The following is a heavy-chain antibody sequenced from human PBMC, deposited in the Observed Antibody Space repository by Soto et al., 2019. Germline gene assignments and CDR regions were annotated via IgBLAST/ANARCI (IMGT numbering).Heavy chain of an antibody. CDR1: GGSVSSSSYY. Sequence: SETLSLTCTVSGGSVSSSSYYWGWIRQPPGKGLEWIGTIYYTGSTSYSPSLKSRVTISVDTSKTQFSLDLSSVTAADTAVYYCAGRRAGDYYFDYWGQGTLVTVSS. V-gene: IGHV4-39*01. CDR2: IYYTGST. J-gene: IGHJ4*02. CDR3: AGRRAGDYYFDY. D-gene: IGHD1-26*01.